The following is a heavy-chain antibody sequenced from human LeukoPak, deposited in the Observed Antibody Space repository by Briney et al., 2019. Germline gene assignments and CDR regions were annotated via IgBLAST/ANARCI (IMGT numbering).Heavy chain of an antibody. V-gene: IGHV1-8*01. CDR3: ARGAPRLDP. D-gene: IGHD6-25*01. J-gene: IGHJ5*02. CDR1: GYTFTKYD. Sequence: ASVTVSFKASGYTFTKYDINGVGQAAGQGGEWMGWMNPNSGTTGYAQKFQGTVTMTRNTSIRTAYMELSSLRSEDTAVYYCARGAPRLDPWGQGTLVTVSS. CDR2: MNPNSGTT.